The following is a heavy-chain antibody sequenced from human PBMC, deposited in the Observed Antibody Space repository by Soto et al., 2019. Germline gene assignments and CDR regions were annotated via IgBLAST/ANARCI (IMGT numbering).Heavy chain of an antibody. V-gene: IGHV1-69*13. CDR1: GGTFSSYA. J-gene: IGHJ6*02. CDR2: IIPIFGTA. Sequence: SVKVSCKASGGTFSSYAISWVRQAPGQGLEWMGGIIPIFGTANYAQKFQGRVTITADESTSTAYMELSSLRSEDTAVYYRAADRMVYALYYYYGMDVWGQGTTVTVSS. D-gene: IGHD2-8*01. CDR3: AADRMVYALYYYYGMDV.